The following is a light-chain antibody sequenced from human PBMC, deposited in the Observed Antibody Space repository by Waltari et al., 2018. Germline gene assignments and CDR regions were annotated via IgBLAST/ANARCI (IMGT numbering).Light chain of an antibody. J-gene: IGKJ2*01. V-gene: IGKV1-39*01. CDR1: ESIGRY. Sequence: DIQMTQSPPSLSAAVGDRITITCRASESIGRYLNWYQQRPGKAPKLLIYAASNLQSGAPSRFSGSGPGTAFTLTISSLQPEDSATYYCQQSYTSPYTFGQGT. CDR2: AAS. CDR3: QQSYTSPYT.